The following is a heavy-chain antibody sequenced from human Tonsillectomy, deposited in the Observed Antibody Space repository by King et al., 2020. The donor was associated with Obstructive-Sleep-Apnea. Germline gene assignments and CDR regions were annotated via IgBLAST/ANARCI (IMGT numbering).Heavy chain of an antibody. CDR2: MFFTGST. CDR3: ARHRGSGWHYDGFDI. V-gene: IGHV4-59*08. D-gene: IGHD6-19*01. Sequence: VQLQESGPGLVKPSETLSLTVPVSCGSIRSVYWSWTRQPPGKGLEWIAYMFFTGSTNYKPSLKSRVTISVDTSKNQFSLKLSSVTAADTAVYYCARHRGSGWHYDGFDIWGQGTMVTVSS. J-gene: IGHJ3*02. CDR1: CGSIRSVY.